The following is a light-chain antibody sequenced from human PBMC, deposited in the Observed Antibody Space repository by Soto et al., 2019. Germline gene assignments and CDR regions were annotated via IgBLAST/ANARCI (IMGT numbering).Light chain of an antibody. J-gene: IGLJ1*01. Sequence: QSVLTQPPSVSGAPGQTVTISCTGSSSNFGAGYDVHWYQQLPGTAPKLLIYGNNNRPSGVPDRFSGSKSGTSASLAITGLQADDEGDYYCQSYDSSLIGYVFGTGTKLTV. CDR2: GNN. CDR1: SSNFGAGYD. V-gene: IGLV1-40*01. CDR3: QSYDSSLIGYV.